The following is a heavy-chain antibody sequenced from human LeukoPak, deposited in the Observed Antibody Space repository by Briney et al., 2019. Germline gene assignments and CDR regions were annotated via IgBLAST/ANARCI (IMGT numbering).Heavy chain of an antibody. CDR1: GYTFTSYY. D-gene: IGHD3-9*01. Sequence: ASVKVSCKASGYTFTSYYMHWVRQAPGQGLEWMGIINPSGGSTNYAQKFQGRVTMTRDTSTSTVYMELSSLRSGDTAVYYCARDQGLTGYFDYWGQGTLVTVSS. V-gene: IGHV1-46*01. J-gene: IGHJ4*02. CDR2: INPSGGST. CDR3: ARDQGLTGYFDY.